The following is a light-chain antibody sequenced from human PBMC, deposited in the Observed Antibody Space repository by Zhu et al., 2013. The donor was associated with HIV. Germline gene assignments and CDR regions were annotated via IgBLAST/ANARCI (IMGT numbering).Light chain of an antibody. CDR2: DVI. J-gene: IGLJ1*01. V-gene: IGLV2-23*02. Sequence: QSALTQPASVSGSPGQSITISCTGTSGDIGNYDLVSWYQQHPGKAPKLMIYDVIKRPSGVPDRFSGSKSGKTASLTISGLQAEDEADYYCCSYAGDSTYVFGTGTTVTVL. CDR3: CSYAGDSTYV. CDR1: SGDIGNYDL.